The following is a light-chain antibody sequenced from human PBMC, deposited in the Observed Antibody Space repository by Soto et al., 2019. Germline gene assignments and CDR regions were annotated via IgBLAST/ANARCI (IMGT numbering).Light chain of an antibody. J-gene: IGKJ4*01. CDR2: EAS. CDR1: QSVNGW. V-gene: IGKV1-5*01. Sequence: IQMTQSPSTLSASLGDRVTITCRASQSVNGWLALYQQKPGKAPKLLISEASSLDSGVPSRFSGSGSGTVYVITITRLQPDDFATYYCQQYDTSSTFGGGTTVESK. CDR3: QQYDTSST.